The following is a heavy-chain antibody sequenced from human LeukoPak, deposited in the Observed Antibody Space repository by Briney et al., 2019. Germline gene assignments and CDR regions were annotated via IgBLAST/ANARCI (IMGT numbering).Heavy chain of an antibody. D-gene: IGHD1-26*01. Sequence: ASVKVSCKASGGTFSSYAISWVRQAPGQGLEWMGGIIPIFGTANYAQKFQGRVTITADESTSTAYMELSSLRSEDTAVYYCARSVGGGSYLDSFDYWGQGTLVTVSS. CDR2: IIPIFGTA. CDR1: GGTFSSYA. J-gene: IGHJ4*02. V-gene: IGHV1-69*13. CDR3: ARSVGGGSYLDSFDY.